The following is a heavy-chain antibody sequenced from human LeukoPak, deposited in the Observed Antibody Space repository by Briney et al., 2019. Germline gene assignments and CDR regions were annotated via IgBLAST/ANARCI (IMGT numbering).Heavy chain of an antibody. V-gene: IGHV1-69*06. CDR1: GGTFSSYA. Sequence: ASVKVSCTASGGTFSSYAVSWVRLTPGQGLEWLGGIIPVFGTTTYAQKFQAKVTMTADKSTNTAYLEISSLTSDDTAVYYCARCSPGDSSNFYAVLQYWGQGTQVTVST. CDR3: ARCSPGDSSNFYAVLQY. CDR2: IIPVFGTT. D-gene: IGHD3-22*01. J-gene: IGHJ4*02.